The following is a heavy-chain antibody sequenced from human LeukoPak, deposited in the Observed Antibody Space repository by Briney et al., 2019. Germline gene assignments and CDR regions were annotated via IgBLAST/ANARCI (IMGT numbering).Heavy chain of an antibody. Sequence: SETLSLTCAVSGGFISSSRYYWGWIRQPPGKGLEWLGSIYYSGSTYYYPSLKSRVTISVDTSKNQFSLRLSSVTAADTAVYYCARHPPYYYDSSGYYFDPWGQGTLVTVSS. D-gene: IGHD3-22*01. CDR1: GGFISSSRYY. V-gene: IGHV4-39*07. CDR3: ARHPPYYYDSSGYYFDP. CDR2: IYYSGST. J-gene: IGHJ5*02.